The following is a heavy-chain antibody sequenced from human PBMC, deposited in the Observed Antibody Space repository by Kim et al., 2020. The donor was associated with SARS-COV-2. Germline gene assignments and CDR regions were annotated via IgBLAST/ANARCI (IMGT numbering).Heavy chain of an antibody. J-gene: IGHJ4*02. CDR1: GFTFSNAW. Sequence: GGSLRLSCAASGFTFSNAWMSWVRQAPGKGLEWVGRIKSKTDDGTTEYAAPVKGRFTISRDDSKNTLYLQMNSLKTEDTAVYYCTTEGTRDTSGYYHDFWGQRTLVTVSS. CDR3: TTEGTRDTSGYYHDF. V-gene: IGHV3-15*01. D-gene: IGHD3-22*01. CDR2: IKSKTDDGTT.